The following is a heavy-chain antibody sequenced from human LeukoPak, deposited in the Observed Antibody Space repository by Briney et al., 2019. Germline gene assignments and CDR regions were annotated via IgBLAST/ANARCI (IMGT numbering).Heavy chain of an antibody. J-gene: IGHJ3*02. Sequence: GASVKVSCKASGYTFTSNYIHWVRQAPGQGLEWMGIINPSGGSTSYAQKFQGRVTMTRDTSTSTVYMELSSLRSEDTAVYYCASKEGCSSTSCYTDAFDIWGQGTMVTVSS. CDR2: INPSGGST. CDR1: GYTFTSNY. D-gene: IGHD2-2*02. V-gene: IGHV1-46*01. CDR3: ASKEGCSSTSCYTDAFDI.